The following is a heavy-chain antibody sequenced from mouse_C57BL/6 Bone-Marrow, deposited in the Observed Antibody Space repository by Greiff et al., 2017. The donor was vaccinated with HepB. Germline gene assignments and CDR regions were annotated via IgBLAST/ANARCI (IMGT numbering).Heavy chain of an antibody. CDR2: IRSKSNNYAT. CDR3: VRHDNYYDV. CDR1: GFSFNTYA. V-gene: IGHV10-1*01. D-gene: IGHD1-1*01. Sequence: DVKLVESGGGLVQPKGSLKLSCAASGFSFNTYAMNWVRQAPGKGLEWVARIRSKSNNYATYYADSVKDRFTISRDDSESMLYLQMNNLKTEDTAMYYCVRHDNYYDVWGTGTTVTVSS. J-gene: IGHJ1*03.